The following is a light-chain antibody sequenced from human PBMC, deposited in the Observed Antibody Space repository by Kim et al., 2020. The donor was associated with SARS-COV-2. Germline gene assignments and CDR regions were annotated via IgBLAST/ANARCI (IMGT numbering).Light chain of an antibody. J-gene: IGLJ2*01. CDR3: QAWDNNAAI. CDR1: NLGGRY. CDR2: QDI. Sequence: GSPGRTAPILCPEDNLGGRYFSWYKPRPGQTPVLVMYQDIERPSGIPDRFSGSNSGNTATLTISGTQAMDEADYYCQAWDNNAAIFGGGTQLTVL. V-gene: IGLV3-1*01.